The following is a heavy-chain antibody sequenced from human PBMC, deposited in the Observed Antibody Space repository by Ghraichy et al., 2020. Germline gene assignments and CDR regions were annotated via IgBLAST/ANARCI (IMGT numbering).Heavy chain of an antibody. CDR3: ARGDVDTAMGRY. D-gene: IGHD5-18*01. J-gene: IGHJ4*02. CDR1: GGSFSGYY. CDR2: INHSGST. Sequence: SETLSLTCAVYGGSFSGYYWSWIRQPPGKGLEWIGEINHSGSTNYNPSLKSRVTISVDTSKNQFSLKLSSVTAADTAVYYCARGDVDTAMGRYWGQGTLVTVSS. V-gene: IGHV4-34*01.